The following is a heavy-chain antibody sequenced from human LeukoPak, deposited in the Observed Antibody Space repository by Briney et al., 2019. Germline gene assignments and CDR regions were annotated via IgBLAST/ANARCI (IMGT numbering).Heavy chain of an antibody. Sequence: SETLSLTCAVYGGSLSGYYWSWIGQPPGKGLEWIGEINHSGSTNYNPSLKSRVTISVDTSKNQFSLKLSSVTAADTAVYYCARRLLRYFDWLPFDIWGQRTMVTVSS. J-gene: IGHJ3*02. CDR1: GGSLSGYY. CDR3: ARRLLRYFDWLPFDI. V-gene: IGHV4-34*01. D-gene: IGHD3-9*01. CDR2: INHSGST.